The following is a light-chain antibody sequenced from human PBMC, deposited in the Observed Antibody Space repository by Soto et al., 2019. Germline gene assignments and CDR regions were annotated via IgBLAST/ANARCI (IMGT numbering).Light chain of an antibody. J-gene: IGKJ5*01. CDR2: GAS. V-gene: IGKV3-15*01. CDR3: HQYDNWPKT. CDR1: QSLGDN. Sequence: EFVLTQSPATLSVSPGDTATLSCRASQSLGDNLAWYQQKPGQAPRLLIYGASTRATGIPARFSGSGSGTEFTLTISSLQSEDFAVYYCHQYDNWPKTFGQGTRLEIK.